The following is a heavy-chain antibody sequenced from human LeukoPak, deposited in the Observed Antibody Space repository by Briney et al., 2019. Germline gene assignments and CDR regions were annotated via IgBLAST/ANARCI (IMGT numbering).Heavy chain of an antibody. D-gene: IGHD5-18*01. CDR3: ASSGYSYGLYYYYMDV. J-gene: IGHJ6*03. CDR1: GVAISRGGYA. CDR2: IYHSGTT. Sequence: PSETLSLTCAVSGVAISRGGYAWNWIRQPPGKGLEWIAYIYHSGTTYYNPSLKSRATISVDTSKNQFSLKLSSVTAADTAMYYCASSGYSYGLYYYYMDVWGKGTTVTVSS. V-gene: IGHV4-30-2*01.